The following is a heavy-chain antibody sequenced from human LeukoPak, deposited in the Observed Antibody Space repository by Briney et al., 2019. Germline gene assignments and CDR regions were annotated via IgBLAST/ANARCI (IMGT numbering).Heavy chain of an antibody. J-gene: IGHJ3*02. Sequence: GASVKLLHRSCVYPHTRYYMHWVPHPPGQALEWMGWINPNSGGTNYAQKFQGRVTMTRDTAISTAYMELSRLRCDDTAVYYCARWTDSSGLLLLDIWGQGTMVTVSS. CDR3: ARWTDSSGLLLLDI. CDR1: VYPHTRYY. CDR2: INPNSGGT. V-gene: IGHV1-2*02. D-gene: IGHD3-22*01.